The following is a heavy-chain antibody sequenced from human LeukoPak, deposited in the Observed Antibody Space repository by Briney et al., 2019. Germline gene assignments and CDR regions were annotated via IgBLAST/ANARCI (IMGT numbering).Heavy chain of an antibody. V-gene: IGHV3-74*01. Sequence: PGGSLRLSCAASGFTFSSYWMHWVRQAPGKGLVWVSHINSDGSSTNYADSVKGRFTISRDNAKNTLYLQVKSLRAEDTAVYYCARGPSGWGSLDSWGQGTLVTVSS. D-gene: IGHD7-27*01. J-gene: IGHJ4*02. CDR1: GFTFSSYW. CDR2: INSDGSST. CDR3: ARGPSGWGSLDS.